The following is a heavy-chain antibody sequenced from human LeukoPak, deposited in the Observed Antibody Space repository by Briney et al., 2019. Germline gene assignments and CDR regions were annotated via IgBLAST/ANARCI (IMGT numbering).Heavy chain of an antibody. CDR3: ARGHSYGGNFDY. Sequence: GASVKVSCKASGYTFTSYDINWVRQATGQGLEWMGSMNPNSGNTGYAQKFQGRVTMTRNTSISTAYMELSSLRSEDTAVYYCARGHSYGGNFDYWGQGTLVTVSS. D-gene: IGHD4-23*01. V-gene: IGHV1-8*01. CDR2: MNPNSGNT. J-gene: IGHJ4*02. CDR1: GYTFTSYD.